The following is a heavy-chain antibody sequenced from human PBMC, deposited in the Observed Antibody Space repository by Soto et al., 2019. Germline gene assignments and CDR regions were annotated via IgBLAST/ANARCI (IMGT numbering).Heavy chain of an antibody. CDR1: GFTFSSFV. CDR2: LSYDGSNK. D-gene: IGHD3-3*01. J-gene: IGHJ6*02. Sequence: GGSLRLSCAASGFTFSSFVMHWVRQAPGKGLEWVAALSYDGSNKNYADSVKGRFTISRDNSKSTLYLQINSLTIEDTAVYYCVRDGPRITIYGYGDHLSHCNTARVYYGMYVWGQGTTVTVSS. V-gene: IGHV3-30*04. CDR3: VRDGPRITIYGYGDHLSHCNTARVYYGMYV.